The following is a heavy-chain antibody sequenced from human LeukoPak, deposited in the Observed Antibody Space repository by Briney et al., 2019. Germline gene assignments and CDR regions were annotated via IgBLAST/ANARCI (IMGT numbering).Heavy chain of an antibody. D-gene: IGHD2-2*01. CDR3: ARDLEGYCSSSCYAGMEF. Sequence: GGSLRLSCAASGFSFSGDYIHWVRQAPGKGLEYVSAISGNGVTTHYTNSVKGRFTISRDNSKNTVYLQMGSLSTEDTAVYYCARDLEGYCSSSCYAGMEFWGQGTLVTVSS. CDR2: ISGNGVTT. CDR1: GFSFSGDY. J-gene: IGHJ4*02. V-gene: IGHV3-64*01.